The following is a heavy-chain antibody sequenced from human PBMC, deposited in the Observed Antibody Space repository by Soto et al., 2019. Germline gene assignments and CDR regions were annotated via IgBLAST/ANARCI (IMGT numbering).Heavy chain of an antibody. CDR3: ARHPDSGYDPAYYFYGMDV. CDR2: IDPSDSYT. CDR1: GYSFTSYW. V-gene: IGHV5-10-1*01. Sequence: LKISCKGSGYSFTSYWISWVRQMPGKGLEWMGRIDPSDSYTNYSPSFQGHVTISADKSISTAYLQWSSLKASDSAMYYCARHPDSGYDPAYYFYGMDVWGQGTTVTVSS. D-gene: IGHD5-12*01. J-gene: IGHJ6*02.